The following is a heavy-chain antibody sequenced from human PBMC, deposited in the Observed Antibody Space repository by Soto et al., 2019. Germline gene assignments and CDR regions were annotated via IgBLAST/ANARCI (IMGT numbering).Heavy chain of an antibody. Sequence: QVQLVESGGGVVQPGRSLRLYCAVSGFTFSSHAMHWVRQAPGKGLEWVTLISSDGSNKYYADSVKGRFTTSRDNSKNTMYMQMKRLRVEDTAVYYCARDDEGGRDCDLGYWGQGALVTVSS. CDR2: ISSDGSNK. CDR3: ARDDEGGRDCDLGY. V-gene: IGHV3-30-3*01. D-gene: IGHD1-26*01. J-gene: IGHJ4*02. CDR1: GFTFSSHA.